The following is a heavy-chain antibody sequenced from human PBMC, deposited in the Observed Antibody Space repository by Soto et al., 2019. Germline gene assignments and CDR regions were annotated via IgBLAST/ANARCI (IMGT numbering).Heavy chain of an antibody. D-gene: IGHD2-2*01. Sequence: QMQLVESGGGVVQPGRSLRLSCAASGFTFRSYGIHWVRQAPGKGLEWVALIWFDGSKKYYVDSWKCRFAVSRDNSKNTLYLQMNSLRVEDTAVYYCARDRLVPYGYGMDVWGQGTTVTVSS. CDR2: IWFDGSKK. J-gene: IGHJ6*02. CDR3: ARDRLVPYGYGMDV. V-gene: IGHV3-33*01. CDR1: GFTFRSYG.